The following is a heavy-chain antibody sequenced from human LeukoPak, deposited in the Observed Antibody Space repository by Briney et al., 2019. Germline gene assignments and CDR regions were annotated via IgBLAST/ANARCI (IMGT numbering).Heavy chain of an antibody. CDR3: ARDRRFLEWSRIMDV. J-gene: IGHJ6*03. D-gene: IGHD3-3*01. Sequence: EGSLRLSCAASGFTFSSYSMNWVRQAPGKGLEWVSSISSSSSYIYYADSVKGRFTISRDNAKNSLYLQMNSLRAEDTAVYYCARDRRFLEWSRIMDVWGKGTTVTVSS. CDR2: ISSSSSYI. V-gene: IGHV3-21*01. CDR1: GFTFSSYS.